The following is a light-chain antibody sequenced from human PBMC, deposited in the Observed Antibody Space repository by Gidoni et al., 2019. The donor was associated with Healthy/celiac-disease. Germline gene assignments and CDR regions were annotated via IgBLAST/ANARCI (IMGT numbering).Light chain of an antibody. J-gene: IGKJ3*01. V-gene: IGKV3-11*01. Sequence: VFTQSPATLSSSPGDRATLPCSASQSVSSYLAWYQQKPGQAPSLLISDASNRAAGIPARFRGSRSGTNVTLTISSLEPEDFAVYYCQQRSNRPVTFGPGTKVDIK. CDR2: DAS. CDR3: QQRSNRPVT. CDR1: QSVSSY.